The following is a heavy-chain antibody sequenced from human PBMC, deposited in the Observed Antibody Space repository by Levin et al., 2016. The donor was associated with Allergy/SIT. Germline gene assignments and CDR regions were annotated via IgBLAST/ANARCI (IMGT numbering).Heavy chain of an antibody. D-gene: IGHD1-26*01. J-gene: IGHJ3*02. CDR2: TLPMLRSS. CDR1: GDIFSSYI. CDR3: ARFVRATHAFDI. Sequence: SVKVSCKSSGDIFSSYIMSWVRQAPGQGLEWMGGTLPMLRSSNYAQKFRGRVTMTADESTSTAYMELSSLSSEDTAIYYCARFVRATHAFDIWGQGTMVTVSS. V-gene: IGHV1-69*13.